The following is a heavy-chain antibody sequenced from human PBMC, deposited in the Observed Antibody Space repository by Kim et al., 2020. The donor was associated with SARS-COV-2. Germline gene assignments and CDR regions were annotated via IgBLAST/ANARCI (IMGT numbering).Heavy chain of an antibody. J-gene: IGHJ4*02. CDR3: ARDRYLCSSTSCPFAS. CDR2: INSDGSRA. V-gene: IGHV3-74*01. Sequence: GGSLRLSCAASGFTFSNFWMHWVRQAPGKGLVWVSYINSDGSRATYADSVKGRFTISRDNAKNTLYLLMNSLRADDTAVYYCARDRYLCSSTSCPFASWGQGTPVTVSS. D-gene: IGHD2-2*01. CDR1: GFTFSNFW.